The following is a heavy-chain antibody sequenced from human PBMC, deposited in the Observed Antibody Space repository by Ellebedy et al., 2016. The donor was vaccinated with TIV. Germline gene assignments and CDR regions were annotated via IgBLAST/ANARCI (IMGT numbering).Heavy chain of an antibody. Sequence: AASVKVSCKASGYTFTSFGITWVRHAPGQGPEWMGWIGTYSGHTNYARKFQGRVTMTTDTFTSTAYMELRSLTSDDTAVYYCARDFHCTGNNCYERPSLYYFDSWGQGTLVTVSS. CDR3: ARDFHCTGNNCYERPSLYYFDS. CDR2: IGTYSGHT. D-gene: IGHD2-8*02. V-gene: IGHV1-18*01. CDR1: GYTFTSFG. J-gene: IGHJ4*02.